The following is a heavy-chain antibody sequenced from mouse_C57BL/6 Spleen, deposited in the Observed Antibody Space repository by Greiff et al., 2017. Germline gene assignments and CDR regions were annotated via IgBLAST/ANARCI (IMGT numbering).Heavy chain of an antibody. CDR3: ASRSPAWFAY. CDR2: IWSGGST. J-gene: IGHJ3*01. Sequence: VQRVESGPGLVQPSQSLSITCTVSGFSLTGYGVHWVRQSPGQGLEWLGVIWSGGSTDYNAAFISRLSISKDNSKSQVFFKMNSLQADDTAIYYCASRSPAWFAYWGQGTLVTVAA. CDR1: GFSLTGYG. V-gene: IGHV2-2*01.